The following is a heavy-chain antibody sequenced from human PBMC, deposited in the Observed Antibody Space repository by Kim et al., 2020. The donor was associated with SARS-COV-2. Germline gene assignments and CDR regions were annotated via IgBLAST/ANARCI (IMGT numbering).Heavy chain of an antibody. CDR3: AKDMSPIAEAGNSFDD. D-gene: IGHD6-19*01. V-gene: IGHV3-9*01. CDR2: TTCNGSTL. Sequence: GGSLRLSCAASGLTFDDYAMHWVRQAPGKGLEWVSATTCNGSTLCYADSVEGRFTISRDNSKNSLYLQMNSLRDEDTAVYYCAKDMSPIAEAGNSFDDWGQGTLVTVSS. CDR1: GLTFDDYA. J-gene: IGHJ4*02.